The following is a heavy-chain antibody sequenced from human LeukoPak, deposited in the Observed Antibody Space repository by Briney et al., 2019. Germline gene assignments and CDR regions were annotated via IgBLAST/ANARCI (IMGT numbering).Heavy chain of an antibody. J-gene: IGHJ3*02. CDR2: IYYSGST. CDR3: ASYEPYRLVAFDI. D-gene: IGHD1-14*01. V-gene: IGHV4-39*07. CDR1: GGSISSSSYY. Sequence: PSETLSLTCTVSGGSISSSSYYWGWIRQPPGKGLEWIGSIYYSGSTYYNPSLKSRVTISVDTSKNQFSLKLSSVTAADTAVYYCASYEPYRLVAFDIWGQGTMVTVSS.